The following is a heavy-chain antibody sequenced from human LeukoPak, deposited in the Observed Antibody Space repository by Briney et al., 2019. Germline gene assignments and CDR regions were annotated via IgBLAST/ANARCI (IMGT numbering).Heavy chain of an antibody. Sequence: SQTLSLTCTVSGGSISSGGYYWSWIRQHPGKGLEWLGYISYSGSTYYNPSLKSRLTISVDTSKNQFSLRLSSVAAADTAVYYCARDRSDSSGYYALTYWGQGSLVTVSS. V-gene: IGHV4-31*03. D-gene: IGHD3-22*01. CDR2: ISYSGST. CDR1: GGSISSGGYY. J-gene: IGHJ4*02. CDR3: ARDRSDSSGYYALTY.